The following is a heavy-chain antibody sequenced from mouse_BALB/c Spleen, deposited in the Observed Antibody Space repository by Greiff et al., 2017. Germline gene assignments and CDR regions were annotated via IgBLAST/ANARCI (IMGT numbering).Heavy chain of an antibody. V-gene: IGHV1-87*01. D-gene: IGHD4-1*01. Sequence: QVQLQQSGAELARPGASVKLSCKASGYTFTSYWMQWVKQRPGQGLEWIGAIYPGDGDTRYTQKFKGKATLTADKSSSTAYMQLSSLASEDSAVYYCARRPNWADYYAMDYWGQGTSVTVSS. CDR2: IYPGDGDT. J-gene: IGHJ4*01. CDR3: ARRPNWADYYAMDY. CDR1: GYTFTSYW.